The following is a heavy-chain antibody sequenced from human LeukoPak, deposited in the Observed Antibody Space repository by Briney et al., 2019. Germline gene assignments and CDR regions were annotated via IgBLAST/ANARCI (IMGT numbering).Heavy chain of an antibody. CDR3: ASGSYSFYYFDY. J-gene: IGHJ4*02. Sequence: PSGTLSLTCAVSGGSISSSNWWSWVRQPPGKGLEWIGEIYHSGSTIYNPSLKSRVTISLDTSKNQFSLKLSSVTAADTAVYYCASGSYSFYYFDYWGQGTLVTVSS. CDR2: IYHSGST. V-gene: IGHV4-4*02. CDR1: GGSISSSNW. D-gene: IGHD1-26*01.